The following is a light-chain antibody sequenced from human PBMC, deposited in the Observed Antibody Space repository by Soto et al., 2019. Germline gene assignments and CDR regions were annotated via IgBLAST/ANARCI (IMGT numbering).Light chain of an antibody. Sequence: EIVLTQSPATLSVTPGERATLSCMASQSVYNNLAWYQQKPGQAPRLLIYGASTRATGIPARFSGSRSGTEFTLTISSLQPEDFATYYCQPLNGYVALTFGGGTKVDI. CDR1: QSVYNN. J-gene: IGKJ4*01. V-gene: IGKV3-15*01. CDR2: GAS. CDR3: QPLNGYVALT.